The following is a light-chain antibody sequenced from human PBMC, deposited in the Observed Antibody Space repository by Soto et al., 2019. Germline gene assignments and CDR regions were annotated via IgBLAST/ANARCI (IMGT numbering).Light chain of an antibody. V-gene: IGKV3-20*01. Sequence: EIVLTQSPGTVSLSPGERATLSCRASQSVSSSSLAWYQQRPGQAPRLLIFTASSRATGTPDRFSGSGSGTDFTLTISRLEPEDSAVYYCQQYGSSPTWTFGQGTKVDIK. CDR3: QQYGSSPTWT. CDR2: TAS. J-gene: IGKJ1*01. CDR1: QSVSSSS.